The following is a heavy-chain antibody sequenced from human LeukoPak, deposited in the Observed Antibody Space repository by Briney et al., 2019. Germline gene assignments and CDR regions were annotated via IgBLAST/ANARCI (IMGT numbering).Heavy chain of an antibody. CDR1: GFTFSSYW. CDR2: INGDGSGT. Sequence: GGSLRLSCAASGFTFSSYWMHWVRQAPGKGLVWVSRINGDGSGTSYADSVKGRFTISKDNAKNTLYLQMNSLRAEDTAVYYCARDYYYYGMDVWGQGTTVTVSS. CDR3: ARDYYYYGMDV. J-gene: IGHJ6*02. V-gene: IGHV3-74*01.